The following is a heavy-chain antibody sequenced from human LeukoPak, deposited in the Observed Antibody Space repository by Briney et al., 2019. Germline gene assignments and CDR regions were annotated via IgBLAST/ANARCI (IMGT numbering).Heavy chain of an antibody. D-gene: IGHD3-3*01. Sequence: GGSLRLSCTVSGFTVSSDSMSWVRQAPGKGLEWVSAISGSGGSTYYADSVKGRFTISRDNSKNTLYLQMNSLRAEDTAVYYCAFGVVIQGAFDIWGQGTMVTVSS. V-gene: IGHV3-23*01. CDR2: ISGSGGST. CDR3: AFGVVIQGAFDI. J-gene: IGHJ3*02. CDR1: GFTVSSDS.